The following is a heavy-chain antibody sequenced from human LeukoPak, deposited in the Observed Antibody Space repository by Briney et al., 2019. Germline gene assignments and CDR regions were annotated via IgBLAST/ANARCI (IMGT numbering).Heavy chain of an antibody. CDR2: ISSSDYRT. Sequence: GGSLRLSCAASEFTFSDYYMTWIRQAPGKGLEWVSYISSSDYRTNYADSVKGRFTISRDNAKNSLYLQMNSLRAEDTAVYYCAREYASSSHFDSWGQGTLVTVSS. CDR3: AREYASSSHFDS. CDR1: EFTFSDYY. J-gene: IGHJ4*02. D-gene: IGHD6-6*01. V-gene: IGHV3-11*01.